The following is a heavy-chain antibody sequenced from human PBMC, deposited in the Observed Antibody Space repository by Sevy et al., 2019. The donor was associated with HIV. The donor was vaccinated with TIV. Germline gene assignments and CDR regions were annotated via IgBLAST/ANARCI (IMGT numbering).Heavy chain of an antibody. CDR3: AKDPVQGVIRYYYGMDV. CDR2: IRYDGSNK. CDR1: GFTFSSYG. Sequence: GSRRLSCAASGFTFSSYGMHWVRQAPGKGLEWVAFIRYDGSNKYYADSVKGRFTISRDNSKTTLYLQMNSLRAEDTAVYYCAKDPVQGVIRYYYGMDVWGHGTTVTVSS. J-gene: IGHJ6*02. V-gene: IGHV3-30*02. D-gene: IGHD3-10*01.